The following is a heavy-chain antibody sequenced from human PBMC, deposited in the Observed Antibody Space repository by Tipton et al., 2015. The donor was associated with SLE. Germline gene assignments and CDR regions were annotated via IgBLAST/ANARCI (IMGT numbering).Heavy chain of an antibody. CDR3: ARGALVQGVIPIVLDI. D-gene: IGHD3-10*01. V-gene: IGHV4-61*01. CDR2: IYYSGST. CDR1: GYSISSSYY. J-gene: IGHJ3*02. Sequence: LRLSYTVSGYSISSSYYWSWIRQPPGKGLEWIGYIYYSGSTNYNPSLKSRVTISVDTSKNQFSLKLSSVTAADTAVYYCARGALVQGVIPIVLDIWGQGTMVTVSS.